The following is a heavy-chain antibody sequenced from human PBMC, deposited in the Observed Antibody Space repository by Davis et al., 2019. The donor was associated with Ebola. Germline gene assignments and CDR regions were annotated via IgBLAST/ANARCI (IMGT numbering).Heavy chain of an antibody. CDR1: GFIFENYW. D-gene: IGHD6-19*01. Sequence: GESLKISCTASGFIFENYWMNWVRQAPGKGPEWVANIKQDGSEKYHAVSVKGRFTISRDNAKTSIYLQMNSLRVEDTAFYYCARGHSSDWYPRNNWFDPWGQGTLVTVSS. J-gene: IGHJ5*02. CDR2: IKQDGSEK. V-gene: IGHV3-7*03. CDR3: ARGHSSDWYPRNNWFDP.